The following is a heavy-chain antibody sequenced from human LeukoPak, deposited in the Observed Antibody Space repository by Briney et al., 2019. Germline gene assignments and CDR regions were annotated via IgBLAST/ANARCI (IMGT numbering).Heavy chain of an antibody. V-gene: IGHV3-48*01. CDR1: GFTFSSYS. D-gene: IGHD6-13*01. CDR2: ISSSSSTI. Sequence: GGSLRLSCAASGFTFSSYSMNWVRQAPGKGLEWVSYISSSSSTIYYADSVKGRFTISRDNAKNSLYLQMNSLRAEDTAVYYCARDGIAAAGTSNYYYYYYMDVWGKGTTVTVSS. J-gene: IGHJ6*03. CDR3: ARDGIAAAGTSNYYYYYYMDV.